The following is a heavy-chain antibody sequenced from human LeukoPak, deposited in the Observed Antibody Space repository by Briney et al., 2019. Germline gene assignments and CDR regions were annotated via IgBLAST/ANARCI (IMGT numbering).Heavy chain of an antibody. Sequence: SETLSLTCTVSGYSISSGYYWGWIRQPPGKGLEWIGSIYHSGSTYYNPSLKSRVTISVDTSKNQFSLKLSSVTAADTAVYYCARLHRGLDYWGQGTLVTVSS. J-gene: IGHJ4*02. CDR1: GYSISSGYY. V-gene: IGHV4-38-2*02. CDR3: ARLHRGLDY. CDR2: IYHSGST.